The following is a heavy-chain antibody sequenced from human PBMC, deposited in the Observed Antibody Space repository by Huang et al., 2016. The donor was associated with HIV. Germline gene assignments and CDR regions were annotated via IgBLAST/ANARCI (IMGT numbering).Heavy chain of an antibody. CDR1: GFTFSSHT. CDR3: AKAPLPTYYYYYMDV. Sequence: EVQLLESGGGLVQPGGSLRLSCAASGFTFSSHTMSWVRQAPGKGLKWVSGISGNGGSTYYADSVKGLFTISRDNSKNTLFLQMHGLRAEDTAVYYCAKAPLPTYYYYYMDVWGKGTTVTVSS. J-gene: IGHJ6*03. CDR2: ISGNGGST. V-gene: IGHV3-23*01.